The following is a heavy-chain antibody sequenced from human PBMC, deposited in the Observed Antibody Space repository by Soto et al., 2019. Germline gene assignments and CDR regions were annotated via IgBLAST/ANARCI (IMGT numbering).Heavy chain of an antibody. CDR3: AKAPGGYYLEYFDY. CDR1: GSTFSSYP. V-gene: IGHV3-23*01. D-gene: IGHD3-22*01. Sequence: PSVSLRVSCASSGSTFSSYPMICVRQAPGKGLEWVSAISGSGGSTYYADSVKGRFTISRDNSKNTLYLQMNSLRAADTAVYYCAKAPGGYYLEYFDYWGQGILVTVSS. CDR2: ISGSGGST. J-gene: IGHJ4*02.